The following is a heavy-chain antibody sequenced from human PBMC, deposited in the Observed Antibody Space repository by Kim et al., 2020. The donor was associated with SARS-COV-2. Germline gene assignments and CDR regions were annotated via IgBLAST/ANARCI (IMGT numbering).Heavy chain of an antibody. CDR3: ARQPQMAYSSSSYYYYMDV. Sequence: GESLKISCKGSGYSFTSYWIGWVRQMPGKGLEWMGIIYPGDSDTRYSPSFQGQVTISADKSISTAYLQWSSLKASDTAMYYCARQPQMAYSSSSYYYYMDVWGKRDPGHRLL. V-gene: IGHV5-51*01. D-gene: IGHD6-6*01. J-gene: IGHJ6*03. CDR1: GYSFTSYW. CDR2: IYPGDSDT.